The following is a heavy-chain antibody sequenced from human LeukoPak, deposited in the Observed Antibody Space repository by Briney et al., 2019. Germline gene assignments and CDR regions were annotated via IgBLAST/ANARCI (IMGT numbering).Heavy chain of an antibody. CDR2: IIPILGIA. CDR1: GGTFSSYT. D-gene: IGHD6-13*01. Sequence: SVKVSCKASGGTFSSYTISWVRQAPGQGLEWMGRIIPILGIANYAQKFQGRVTITADKSTSTAYMELSSLRSEDTAVYYCATHSSSWYYFDYWGRGTLVTVSS. CDR3: ATHSSSWYYFDY. J-gene: IGHJ4*02. V-gene: IGHV1-69*02.